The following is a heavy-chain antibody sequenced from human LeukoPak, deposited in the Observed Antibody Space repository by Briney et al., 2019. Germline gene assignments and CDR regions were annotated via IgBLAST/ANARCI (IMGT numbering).Heavy chain of an antibody. D-gene: IGHD2-2*02. CDR2: ISYDGNSK. Sequence: GGSLRLSCAASGFSFSNYTMHWVRQAPGKGLEWVAVISYDGNSKYYAASVKGRFTISRDNAKNTLYLQMNSLRAEDTAVYYCTRAIPVNWGQGILVTVSS. V-gene: IGHV3-30-3*01. J-gene: IGHJ4*02. CDR1: GFSFSNYT. CDR3: TRAIPVN.